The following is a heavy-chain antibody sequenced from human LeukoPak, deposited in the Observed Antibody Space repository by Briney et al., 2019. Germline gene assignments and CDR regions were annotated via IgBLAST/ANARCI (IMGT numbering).Heavy chain of an antibody. D-gene: IGHD1-26*01. V-gene: IGHV3-48*04. CDR3: ARDSGSYHFDY. Sequence: GGSLRLSCAASGFTFSSYSMNWVRQAPGKGLEWVSYISSSSSTIYYADSVEGRFTISRDNAKNSLYLQMNSLRAEDTAVYYCARDSGSYHFDYWGQGTLVTVSS. CDR2: ISSSSSTI. CDR1: GFTFSSYS. J-gene: IGHJ4*02.